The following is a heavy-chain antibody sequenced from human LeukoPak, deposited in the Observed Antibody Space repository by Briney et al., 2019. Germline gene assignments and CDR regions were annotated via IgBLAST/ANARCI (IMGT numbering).Heavy chain of an antibody. CDR2: IIPIFGIA. D-gene: IGHD1-26*01. Sequence: GSSVKVSCKASGGTFSSYAISWVRQAPGQGLEWMGRIIPIFGIANYAQKFQGRVTITADKSTSTAYMELSSLRSEDTAVYYCASSPEVGIVGATPQSWGQGTLVTVSS. CDR1: GGTFSSYA. V-gene: IGHV1-69*04. J-gene: IGHJ4*02. CDR3: ASSPEVGIVGATPQS.